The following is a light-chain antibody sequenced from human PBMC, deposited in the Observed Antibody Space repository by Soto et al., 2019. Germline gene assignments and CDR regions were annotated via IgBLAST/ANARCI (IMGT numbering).Light chain of an antibody. CDR1: QSVTSN. J-gene: IGKJ5*01. Sequence: EIVLTQSPGTLSLSPWEVATLSCWASQSVTSNLAWYQQKRGQAPRLLIYAASTRATGVPARFSGSGSGTEFTLTISSLQSEDFAVYYCQQYNNWPPITFGQGTRLEIK. CDR3: QQYNNWPPIT. CDR2: AAS. V-gene: IGKV3D-15*01.